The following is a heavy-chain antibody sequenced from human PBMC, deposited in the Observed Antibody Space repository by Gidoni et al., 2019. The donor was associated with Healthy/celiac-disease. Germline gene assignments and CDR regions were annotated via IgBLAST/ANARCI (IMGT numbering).Heavy chain of an antibody. CDR1: VFTFRSYG. D-gene: IGHD1-26*01. Sequence: QVQLVESGGGVVQPGRSLRLSCAASVFTFRSYGLHWVRQAPGKGLEWVAVIWYDGSNKYYADSVKGRFTISRDNSKDTLYLQMNSLRAEDTAVYYCARGPEARATKEKKYYYYGMDVWGQGTTVTVSS. CDR2: IWYDGSNK. J-gene: IGHJ6*02. CDR3: ARGPEARATKEKKYYYYGMDV. V-gene: IGHV3-33*01.